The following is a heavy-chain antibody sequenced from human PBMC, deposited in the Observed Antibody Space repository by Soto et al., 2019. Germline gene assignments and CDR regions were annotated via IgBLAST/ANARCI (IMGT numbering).Heavy chain of an antibody. V-gene: IGHV3-33*01. CDR2: IWYDGSNK. J-gene: IGHJ3*02. CDR1: GFTFSSYG. Sequence: GGSLRLSCAASGFTFSSYGMHWVRQAPGKGLEWVAVIWYDGSNKYYADSVKGRFTISRDNSKNTLYLQMNSLRAEDTAVYYCARDSSENQNNAFDIWGQGTMVTVSS. CDR3: ARDSSENQNNAFDI. D-gene: IGHD2-2*01.